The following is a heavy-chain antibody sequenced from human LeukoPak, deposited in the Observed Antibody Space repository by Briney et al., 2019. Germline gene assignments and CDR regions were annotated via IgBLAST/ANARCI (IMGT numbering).Heavy chain of an antibody. CDR2: IWYDGSDK. CDR3: ARDIRAAGTYYFDY. Sequence: GRSLRLSCAASGCTFSNYGMHWVRQAPGKGLEWVAVIWYDGSDKYYADPVKGRFTISRDNSKNTLYLQMNSLRAEDTAVYYCARDIRAAGTYYFDYWGQGTLVTVSS. J-gene: IGHJ4*02. D-gene: IGHD6-13*01. V-gene: IGHV3-33*01. CDR1: GCTFSNYG.